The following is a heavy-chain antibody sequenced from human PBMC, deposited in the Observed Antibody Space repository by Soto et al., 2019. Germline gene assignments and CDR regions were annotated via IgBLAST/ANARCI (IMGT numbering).Heavy chain of an antibody. CDR3: AKDRSSGWPYYFDY. Sequence: EVPLLESGGGLVQPGGSLRLSCAASGFTFSSYAMSWVRQAPGQGLEWVSAISGSGGTTYYADSVKGRFTISRDNSKNERYLQMNSLRAEATAVYYCAKDRSSGWPYYFDYWGQGTLVTVSS. V-gene: IGHV3-23*01. CDR2: ISGSGGTT. CDR1: GFTFSSYA. D-gene: IGHD6-19*01. J-gene: IGHJ4*02.